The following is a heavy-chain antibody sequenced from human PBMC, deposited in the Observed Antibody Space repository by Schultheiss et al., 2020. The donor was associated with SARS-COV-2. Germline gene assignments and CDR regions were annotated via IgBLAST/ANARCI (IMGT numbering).Heavy chain of an antibody. CDR1: GFSFSTYR. V-gene: IGHV3-48*02. CDR2: ISGSGSTT. Sequence: GGSLRLSCAASGFSFSTYRMNWVRQAPGKGLEWVSHISGSGSTTYYADSVKGRFTMSRDNAKNSLYLQMNSLGDGDTAIYYCARIYLDAFDMWGQGTMVTVSS. D-gene: IGHD5-12*01. J-gene: IGHJ3*02. CDR3: ARIYLDAFDM.